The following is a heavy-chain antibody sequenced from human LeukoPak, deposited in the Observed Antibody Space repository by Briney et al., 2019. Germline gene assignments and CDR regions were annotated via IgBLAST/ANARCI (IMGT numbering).Heavy chain of an antibody. J-gene: IGHJ4*02. CDR3: AKALSGYSYGSLQDY. CDR1: GFTFSSYA. V-gene: IGHV3-23*01. CDR2: VSGSGGST. D-gene: IGHD5-18*01. Sequence: GGSLRLSCAASGFTFSSYAMSWVRQAPGKGLEWVSAVSGSGGSTYYADSVKGRFTISRDNSKNTLYLQMNSLRAEDTAVYYCAKALSGYSYGSLQDYWGQGTLVTVSS.